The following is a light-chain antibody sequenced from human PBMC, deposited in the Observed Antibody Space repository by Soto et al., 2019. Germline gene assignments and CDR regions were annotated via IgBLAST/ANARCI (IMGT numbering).Light chain of an antibody. CDR1: QSVSGY. CDR3: LQHYSWPWT. V-gene: IGKV3-15*01. Sequence: EIVMTQSPGTVSVFPGETVTLSCRASQSVSGYLDWFHQKPGQAPRLVLLRIFTRSIGVPARFSGSGSETEFTLTLSGVQSEDTGIYYCLQHYSWPWTFGQVTKVE. CDR2: RIF. J-gene: IGKJ1*01.